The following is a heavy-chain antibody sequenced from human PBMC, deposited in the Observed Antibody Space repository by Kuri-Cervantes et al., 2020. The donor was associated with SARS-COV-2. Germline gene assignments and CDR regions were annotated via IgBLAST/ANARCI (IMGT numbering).Heavy chain of an antibody. CDR2: VNSDGSST. Sequence: GGSLRLSCAASGFTFDDYGMSWVRQAPGKGLVWVSRVNSDGSSTSYADSVKGRFTISRDNAKNTLYLQMNSLRAEDTAVYYCARGNKYLQHWGQGTLVTVSS. CDR3: ARGNKYLQH. D-gene: IGHD1/OR15-1a*01. CDR1: GFTFDDYG. J-gene: IGHJ1*01. V-gene: IGHV3-74*01.